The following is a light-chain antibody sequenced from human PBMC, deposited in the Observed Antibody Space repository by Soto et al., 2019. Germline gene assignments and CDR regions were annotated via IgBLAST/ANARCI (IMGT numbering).Light chain of an antibody. CDR3: QQGDSFPIT. J-gene: IGKJ5*01. CDR2: AAS. Sequence: DIQMTQSPSSVSASVGDRVTITCRASQSISSWLAWYQQKPGTVPKLLIYAASSFQSGVPSRFSGSGAGTEFTLTISTLQPEDFGTYYCQQGDSFPITFGQGTRLEIK. CDR1: QSISSW. V-gene: IGKV1-12*01.